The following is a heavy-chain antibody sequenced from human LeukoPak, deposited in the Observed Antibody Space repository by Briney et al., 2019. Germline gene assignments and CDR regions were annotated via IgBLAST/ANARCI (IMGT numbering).Heavy chain of an antibody. J-gene: IGHJ4*02. CDR3: APPEVAGTIH. V-gene: IGHV3-21*01. CDR1: GFTFSSYS. D-gene: IGHD6-19*01. Sequence: GGSLRLSCAASGFTFSSYSMNWVRQAPGKGLEWVSSISSSSSYIYYADSVKGRFTISRDNAKNSLYLQMNSLRAEDTAVYYCAPPEVAGTIHWGQGTLVTVSP. CDR2: ISSSSSYI.